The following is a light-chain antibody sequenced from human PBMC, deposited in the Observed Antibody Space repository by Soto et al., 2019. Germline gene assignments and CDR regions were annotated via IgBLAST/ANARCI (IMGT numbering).Light chain of an antibody. CDR3: QQFVSSPLT. CDR2: GAS. CDR1: QSVTQNF. J-gene: IGKJ4*01. V-gene: IGKV3-20*01. Sequence: EIVLTQSPGTLSLSPGERATLSYRASQSVTQNFLAWYQQRPGQSPRLLIYGASNRAAGIPDRFSGSGSGTDFSLTISRLEPEDFAVYYCQQFVSSPLTFGGGTKVEIK.